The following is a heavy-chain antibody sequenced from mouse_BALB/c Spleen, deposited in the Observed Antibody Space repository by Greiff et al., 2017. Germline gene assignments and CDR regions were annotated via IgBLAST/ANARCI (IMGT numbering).Heavy chain of an antibody. CDR3: ARPYYGNSFAY. V-gene: IGHV5-9-4*01. J-gene: IGHJ3*01. CDR2: ISSGGSYT. Sequence: EVKLVESGGGLVKPGGSLKLSCAASGFTFSSYAMSWVRQSPEKRLEWVAEISSGGSYTYYPDTVTGRFTISRDNAKNTLYLEMSSLRSEDTAMYYCARPYYGNSFAYWGQGTLVTVSA. CDR1: GFTFSSYA. D-gene: IGHD2-10*01.